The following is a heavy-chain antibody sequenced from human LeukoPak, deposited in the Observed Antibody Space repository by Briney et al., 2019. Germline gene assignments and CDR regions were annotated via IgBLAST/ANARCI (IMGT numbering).Heavy chain of an antibody. J-gene: IGHJ4*02. V-gene: IGHV1-3*01. CDR2: INAGNGNT. CDR3: ARALGFIVGATFGDY. CDR1: GYTFTSYA. Sequence: ASVKVSRKASGYTFTSYAMHWVRQAPGQRLEWMGWINAGNGNTKYSQKFQGRVTITRDTSASTAYMELSSLRSEDTAVYYCARALGFIVGATFGDYWGQGTLVTVSS. D-gene: IGHD1-26*01.